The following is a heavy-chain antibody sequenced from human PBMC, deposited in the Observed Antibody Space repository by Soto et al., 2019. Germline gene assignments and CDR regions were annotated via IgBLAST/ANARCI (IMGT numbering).Heavy chain of an antibody. CDR3: EYRQAVLRYFDY. D-gene: IGHD2-8*01. CDR1: ITSGVG. CDR2: IYWDDDK. J-gene: IGHJ4*02. V-gene: IGHV2-5*02. Sequence: ITSGVGVGWIRQPPRKALEWLALIYWDDDKRYNPSLKSRLTITKDTSKNQVVLTMTNVDPVDTATYYCEYRQAVLRYFDYWGQESPVTVSS.